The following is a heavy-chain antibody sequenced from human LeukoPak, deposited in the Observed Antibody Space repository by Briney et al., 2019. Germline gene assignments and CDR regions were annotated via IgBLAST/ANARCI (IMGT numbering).Heavy chain of an antibody. V-gene: IGHV1-69*05. D-gene: IGHD3-22*01. CDR3: ASPGRLFRSHFDY. CDR2: IIPIFGTA. CDR1: GGTFSSYA. J-gene: IGHJ4*02. Sequence: SVKVSCKASGGTFSSYAISWVRQAPGQGPEWMGGIIPIFGTANYAQKFQGRVTITTDESTSTAYMELSSLRSEDTAVYYCASPGRLFRSHFDYWGQGTLVTVSS.